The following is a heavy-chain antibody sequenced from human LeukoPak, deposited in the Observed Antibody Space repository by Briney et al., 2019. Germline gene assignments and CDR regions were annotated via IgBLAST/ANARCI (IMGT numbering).Heavy chain of an antibody. CDR1: GYTFSSHS. V-gene: IGHV1-18*01. J-gene: IGHJ4*02. Sequence: GSVKVSCKTSGYTFSSHSMNWVRQAPGQGLEWLGWISPYNGNTKYSQKIQGRATMITDISTSTAYLELRSLTSDDTAVYYCARGEYDLLGDYWGQGTLVTVSS. CDR3: ARGEYDLLGDY. D-gene: IGHD3-10*01. CDR2: ISPYNGNT.